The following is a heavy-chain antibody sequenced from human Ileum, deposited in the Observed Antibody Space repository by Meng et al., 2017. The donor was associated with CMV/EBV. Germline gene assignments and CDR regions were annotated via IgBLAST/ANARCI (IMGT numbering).Heavy chain of an antibody. D-gene: IGHD1-14*01. CDR2: IYYSGST. CDR1: GGSISSSSYY. J-gene: IGHJ6*02. Sequence: SETLSLTCTVSGGSISSSSYYWGWIRQPPGKGLEWIGSIYYSGSTYYNPSLKSRVTISVDTSKNQFSLKLSSVTAADTVVYYCARDRKTVYYYYGMDVWGQGTTVTVSS. V-gene: IGHV4-39*07. CDR3: ARDRKTVYYYYGMDV.